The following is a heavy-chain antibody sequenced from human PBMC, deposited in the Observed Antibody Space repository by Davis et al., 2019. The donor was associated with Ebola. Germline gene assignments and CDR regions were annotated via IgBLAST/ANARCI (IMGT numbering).Heavy chain of an antibody. J-gene: IGHJ6*02. Sequence: SQTLSLTCAVSGGSISSGGYSWSWIRQPPGKGLEWIGYIYYSGSTYYNPSLKSRVTMSVEKSKNQISLRLNSVTAADTAVYYCARDLSRFPPYYRMDVWGQGTTVTVSS. CDR2: IYYSGST. CDR1: GGSISSGGYS. D-gene: IGHD2-2*01. V-gene: IGHV4-30-2*01. CDR3: ARDLSRFPPYYRMDV.